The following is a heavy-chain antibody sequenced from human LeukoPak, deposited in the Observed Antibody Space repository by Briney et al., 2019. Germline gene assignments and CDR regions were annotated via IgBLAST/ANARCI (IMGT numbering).Heavy chain of an antibody. Sequence: SETLSLTCTVSGGSISSRPYYWGWIRQPPGKGLEWLGSFDYSGSTYYKPSLKSRVTISVDTSKNQFSLKLSSVTAADTAVYYCARLVVSTWYHEVLLGRDYWGQGTLATVSS. CDR3: ARLVVSTWYHEVLLGRDY. V-gene: IGHV4-39*01. J-gene: IGHJ4*02. CDR1: GGSISSRPYY. D-gene: IGHD6-13*01. CDR2: FDYSGST.